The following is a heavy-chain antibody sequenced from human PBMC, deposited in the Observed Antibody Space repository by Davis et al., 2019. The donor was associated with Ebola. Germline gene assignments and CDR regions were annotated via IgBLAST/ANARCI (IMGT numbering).Heavy chain of an antibody. Sequence: SETLSLTCAVYGGSFSGYYWSWIRQPPGKGLEWIGEINHSGSTNYNPSLKSRVTISVDTSKNQFSLKLSSVTAADTAVHYCARGVVLWFGELLYYYYGMDVWGQGTTVTVSS. V-gene: IGHV4-34*01. CDR3: ARGVVLWFGELLYYYYGMDV. D-gene: IGHD3-10*01. CDR2: INHSGST. CDR1: GGSFSGYY. J-gene: IGHJ6*02.